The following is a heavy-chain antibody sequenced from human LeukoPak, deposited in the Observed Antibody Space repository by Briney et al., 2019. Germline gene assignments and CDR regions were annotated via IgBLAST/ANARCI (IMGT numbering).Heavy chain of an antibody. V-gene: IGHV4-34*01. J-gene: IGHJ6*03. CDR3: ARRSYMDV. CDR2: INHSGST. CDR1: GGSFSGYY. Sequence: SETLSLTCAVYGGSFSGYYWSWIRQPPGKGLEWIGEINHSGSTNYNPSLKSRVTISVDTSKNQFSLKLSSVTAADTAVYYCARRSYMDVWGKGTTVTVSS.